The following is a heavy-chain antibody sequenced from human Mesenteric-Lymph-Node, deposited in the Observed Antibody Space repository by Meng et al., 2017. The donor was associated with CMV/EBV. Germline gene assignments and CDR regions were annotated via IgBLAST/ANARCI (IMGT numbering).Heavy chain of an antibody. Sequence: GGSLRLSCAASGFTFSSYWMSWVRQAPGKGLEWVSAISGSGGSTYYADSVKGRFTISRDNSKNTLYLQMNSLRAEDTAVYYCAKGYCSSTSCYIFDYWGQGTLVTVSS. J-gene: IGHJ4*02. CDR1: GFTFSSYW. V-gene: IGHV3-23*01. D-gene: IGHD2-2*02. CDR3: AKGYCSSTSCYIFDY. CDR2: ISGSGGST.